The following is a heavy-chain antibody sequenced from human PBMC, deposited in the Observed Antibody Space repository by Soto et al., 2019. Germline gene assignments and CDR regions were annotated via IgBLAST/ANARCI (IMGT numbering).Heavy chain of an antibody. CDR3: ARHIHNQGFEYYFDS. CDR2: IDYSGNI. D-gene: IGHD1-1*01. CDR1: GGSITSSGSA. V-gene: IGHV4-39*01. J-gene: IGHJ4*02. Sequence: QLQLQESGPGLVKPSETLSLTCNASGGSITSSGSAWGWIRQSPGKGLEWIGTIDYSGNIYYIPSHKSRITISVDTSKNQSSLKLSSVTAADTAVYYFARHIHNQGFEYYFDSWGQRTLVTVSS.